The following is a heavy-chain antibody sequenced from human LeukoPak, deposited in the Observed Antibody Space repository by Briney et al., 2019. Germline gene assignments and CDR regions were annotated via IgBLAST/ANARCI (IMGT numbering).Heavy chain of an antibody. D-gene: IGHD7-27*01. J-gene: IGHJ3*02. V-gene: IGHV4-59*01. CDR2: IYYRGST. CDR1: GGSISGYY. CDR3: AREGHGTGDQAFDI. Sequence: SETLSLTCTVSGGSISGYYWSWIRQPPGKGLEWIGYIYYRGSTNYNPSLMSRASISVDTSKNQFSLKLDSLTAADTAVYYCAREGHGTGDQAFDIWGQGTMVTVSS.